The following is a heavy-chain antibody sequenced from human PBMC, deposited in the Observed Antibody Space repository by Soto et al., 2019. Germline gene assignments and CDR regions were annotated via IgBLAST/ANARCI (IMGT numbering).Heavy chain of an antibody. D-gene: IGHD2-2*01. CDR1: GFTFGDYA. CDR3: AKDSRSVAVSAARVYGMDV. V-gene: IGHV3-23*01. J-gene: IGHJ6*02. CDR2: TRSNGEYT. Sequence: EVQVLESGGGVVPPGGSLRLSCAGSGFTFGDYAMTWIRQAPGKGLEWVSTTRSNGEYTYYGDSAKGRFTVSRDNSKNTLYLEMNSLRAEDTAIYYCAKDSRSVAVSAARVYGMDVWGQGTTVTVSS.